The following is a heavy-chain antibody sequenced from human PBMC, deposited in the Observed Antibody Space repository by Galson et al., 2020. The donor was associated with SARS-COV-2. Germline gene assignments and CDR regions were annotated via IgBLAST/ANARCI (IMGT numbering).Heavy chain of an antibody. CDR2: IKQDGSEK. CDR3: ARRGSGSYGRKWYFDL. V-gene: IGHV3-7*01. D-gene: IGHD3-10*01. CDR1: GFTFSSYW. J-gene: IGHJ2*01. Sequence: GGSLRLSCAASGFTFSSYWMSWVRQAPGKGLEWVANIKQDGSEKYYVDSVKGRFTISRDNANNSLYLQMNRLRAEDPAVYYCARRGSGSYGRKWYFDLWGRGTLVTVSS.